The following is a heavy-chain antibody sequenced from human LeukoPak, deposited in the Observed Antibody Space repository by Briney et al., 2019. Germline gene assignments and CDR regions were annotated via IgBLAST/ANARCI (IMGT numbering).Heavy chain of an antibody. CDR2: ISGSGGRI. D-gene: IGHD4-11*01. CDR1: GFTFSSYA. Sequence: GGSLRLSCVGSGFTFSSYAMSWVRQAPGKGLEWVSGISGSGGRIYYADSVKGRFTISRDNSKNTLYLQMNSLRAEDTAVYYCAKGEGGMTTVTDWGQGTLVTVSS. CDR3: AKGEGGMTTVTD. V-gene: IGHV3-23*01. J-gene: IGHJ4*02.